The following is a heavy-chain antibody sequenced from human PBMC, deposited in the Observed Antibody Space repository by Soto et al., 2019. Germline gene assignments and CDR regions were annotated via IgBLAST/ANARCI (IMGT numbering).Heavy chain of an antibody. CDR3: ARDYLGYCSSTSCREYYYYYYGMDV. V-gene: IGHV1-18*04. J-gene: IGHJ6*02. CDR1: GYTFTSYG. Sequence: ASVKVSCKASGYTFTSYGISWVRQAPGQGLGWMGWISAYNGNTNYAQKPQGRVTMTTDTSTSTAYMELRSLRSDDTAVYYCARDYLGYCSSTSCREYYYYYYGMDVWGQGTTVTVSS. D-gene: IGHD2-2*01. CDR2: ISAYNGNT.